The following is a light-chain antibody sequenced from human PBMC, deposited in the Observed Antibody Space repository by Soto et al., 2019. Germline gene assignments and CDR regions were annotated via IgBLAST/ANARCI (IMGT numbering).Light chain of an antibody. CDR3: QQYNSYWT. V-gene: IGKV1-5*01. CDR2: DAS. CDR1: QSISSW. Sequence: DIQMTQSPSTLSASVGDRVTITCRASQSISSWLAWYPQKPGKAPKLLIYDASSLESGVPSRFSGSGSGTEFTLTISSLQSDDFATYYCQQYNSYWTFGQGTKVEIK. J-gene: IGKJ1*01.